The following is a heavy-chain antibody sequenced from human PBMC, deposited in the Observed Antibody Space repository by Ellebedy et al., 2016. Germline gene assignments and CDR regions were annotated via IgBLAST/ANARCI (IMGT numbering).Heavy chain of an antibody. D-gene: IGHD6-13*01. Sequence: GGSLRLSCAASGFTVSSNYMSWVRQAPGKGLEWVSLIYSGGSTYYADSVKGRFTISRDNSKNTLYLQMNSLRAEDTAVYYCARDRISASGIFDYWGQGTLVTVSS. J-gene: IGHJ4*02. CDR1: GFTVSSNY. CDR3: ARDRISASGIFDY. CDR2: IYSGGST. V-gene: IGHV3-66*01.